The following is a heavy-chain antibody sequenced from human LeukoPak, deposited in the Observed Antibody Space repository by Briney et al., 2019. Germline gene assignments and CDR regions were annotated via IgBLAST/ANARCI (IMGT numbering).Heavy chain of an antibody. Sequence: SGESLKISCEGSGYRFNNYWIAWVRQLPGKGLEWMGIVYPVDSDTKYSPSFHGQVTISADKSSSTAYLQWSSLKASDTAMYYCARRRDYDTSGSYRGDAFDIWGQGTMVTVSS. CDR2: VYPVDSDT. V-gene: IGHV5-51*01. J-gene: IGHJ3*02. CDR3: ARRRDYDTSGSYRGDAFDI. CDR1: GYRFNNYW. D-gene: IGHD3-22*01.